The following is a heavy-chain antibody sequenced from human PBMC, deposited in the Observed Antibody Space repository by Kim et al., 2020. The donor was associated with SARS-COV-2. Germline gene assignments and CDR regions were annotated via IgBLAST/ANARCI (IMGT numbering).Heavy chain of an antibody. Sequence: ASVKVSCKASGYTFTGYYMHWVRQAPGQGLEWMGWINPNSGGTNYAQKFQGRVTMTRDTSISTAYMELSRLRSDDTAVYYCARAATRITAMVCDYWGQGTLVTVSS. V-gene: IGHV1-2*02. CDR2: INPNSGGT. CDR3: ARAATRITAMVCDY. CDR1: GYTFTGYY. D-gene: IGHD5-18*01. J-gene: IGHJ4*02.